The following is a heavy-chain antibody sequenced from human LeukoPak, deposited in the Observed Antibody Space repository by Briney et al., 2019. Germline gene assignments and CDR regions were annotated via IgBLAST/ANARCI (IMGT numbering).Heavy chain of an antibody. D-gene: IGHD4-17*01. V-gene: IGHV3-23*01. CDR3: AKLGGETAYGDEYYGMDV. CDR1: ELHA. CDR2: ISRSGGST. Sequence: GGSLRLSCSASELHAMTWVRQGPGQGLEWVSAISRSGGSTYYADSVKGRFTISRDKSNNTMYLQMNSLRAEDTAVYYCAKLGGETAYGDEYYGMDVWGQGTTVTVSS. J-gene: IGHJ6*02.